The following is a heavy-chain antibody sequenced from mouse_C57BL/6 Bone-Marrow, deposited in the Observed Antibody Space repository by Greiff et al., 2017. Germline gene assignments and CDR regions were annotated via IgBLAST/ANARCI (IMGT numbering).Heavy chain of an antibody. CDR3: AMIYDGYLAWFAY. Sequence: QVQLQQSGPELVKPGASVKISCKASGYAFSSSWMNWVKQRPGKGLEWIGRIYPGDGDTNYTGKFKGKATLTADKSSSTAYMQLRSLTSEDSAVYFCAMIYDGYLAWFAYWGQGTLVTVSA. V-gene: IGHV1-82*01. CDR2: IYPGDGDT. D-gene: IGHD2-3*01. CDR1: GYAFSSSW. J-gene: IGHJ3*01.